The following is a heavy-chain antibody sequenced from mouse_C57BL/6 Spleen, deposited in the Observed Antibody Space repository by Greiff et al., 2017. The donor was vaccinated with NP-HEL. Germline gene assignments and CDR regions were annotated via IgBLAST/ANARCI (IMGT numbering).Heavy chain of an antibody. V-gene: IGHV1-76*01. J-gene: IGHJ3*01. CDR2: IYPGSGTT. CDR1: GYTFTDYS. D-gene: IGHD1-1*01. Sequence: VQLQQSGAELVRPGASVKLPCMASGYTFTDYSVNRVKQRPGQGLEWIARIYPGSGTTYYNDNFMVQVPLTAEKSSSTAHMQLSSLTSEDSAVYFCARSRYYGSSPWFAYRGQGTLVTGSA. CDR3: ARSRYYGSSPWFAY.